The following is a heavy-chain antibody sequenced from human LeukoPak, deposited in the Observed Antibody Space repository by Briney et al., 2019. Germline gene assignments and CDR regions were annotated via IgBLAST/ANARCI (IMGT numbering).Heavy chain of an antibody. CDR3: ARDYPGPTGYGMDV. J-gene: IGHJ6*02. Sequence: GGSLSLSCAASGFTFSSFALPWVSRPQARGMGGGGVISYDGSNKYYADSVKGRFTISRDNSKNTLYLQMNSLRAEDTAVYYCARDYPGPTGYGMDVWGQGTTVTVSS. CDR2: ISYDGSNK. V-gene: IGHV3-30-3*01. D-gene: IGHD4-11*01. CDR1: GFTFSSFA.